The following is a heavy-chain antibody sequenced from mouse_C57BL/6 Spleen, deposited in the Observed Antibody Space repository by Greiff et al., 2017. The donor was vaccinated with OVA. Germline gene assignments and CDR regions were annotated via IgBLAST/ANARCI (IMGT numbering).Heavy chain of an antibody. CDR2: INPGSGGT. CDR1: GYAFTNYL. D-gene: IGHD1-1*01. J-gene: IGHJ4*01. Sequence: QVQLKESGAELVRPGTSVKVSCKASGYAFTNYLIEWVKQRPGQGLEWIGVINPGSGGTKYNEKFKGKATLTADKSSSTAYMQLSSLTSEDSAVYFCARSPRGSSPYYAMDYWGQGTSVTVSS. CDR3: ARSPRGSSPYYAMDY. V-gene: IGHV1-54*01.